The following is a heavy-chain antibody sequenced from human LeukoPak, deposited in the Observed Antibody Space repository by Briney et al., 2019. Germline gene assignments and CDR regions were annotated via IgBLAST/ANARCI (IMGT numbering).Heavy chain of an antibody. CDR3: SRGLGGYSGYDYRSYYFDY. Sequence: ASVKVSCKVSGYTLTELSMHWVRQAPGKGLEWMGGFDPEDGETIYAQKFQGRVTITADESTSTAYMELSSLRSEDTAVYYCSRGLGGYSGYDYRSYYFDYWGQGTLVTVSS. V-gene: IGHV1-24*01. D-gene: IGHD5-12*01. CDR2: FDPEDGET. J-gene: IGHJ4*02. CDR1: GYTLTELS.